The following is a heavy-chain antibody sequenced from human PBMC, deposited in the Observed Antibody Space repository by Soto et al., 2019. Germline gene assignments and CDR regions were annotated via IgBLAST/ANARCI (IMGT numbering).Heavy chain of an antibody. J-gene: IGHJ4*02. D-gene: IGHD3-22*01. CDR3: ARSGLLPHYFDY. Sequence: PSETLSLTCAVYGGSFSGYYWSWIRQPPGKGLEWIGEINHRGSTNYNPSLKSRVTISGDTSKDQFSLKLSSVTAADTAVYSCARSGLLPHYFDYWGQGTLVGVSS. CDR1: GGSFSGYY. CDR2: INHRGST. V-gene: IGHV4-34*01.